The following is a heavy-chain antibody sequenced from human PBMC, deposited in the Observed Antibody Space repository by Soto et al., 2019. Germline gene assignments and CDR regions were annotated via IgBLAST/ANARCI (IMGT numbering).Heavy chain of an antibody. CDR1: GFTVSSNY. V-gene: IGHV3-53*01. Sequence: PGGSLRLSCAASGFTVSSNYMSWVRQAPGKGLEWVSVIYSGGSTYYADSVKGRFTISRDNSKNTLYLQMNSLRAEDTAVYYCAREVLWFGEGDYYYGMGVWGQRTTVTVSS. D-gene: IGHD3-10*01. CDR2: IYSGGST. CDR3: AREVLWFGEGDYYYGMGV. J-gene: IGHJ6*02.